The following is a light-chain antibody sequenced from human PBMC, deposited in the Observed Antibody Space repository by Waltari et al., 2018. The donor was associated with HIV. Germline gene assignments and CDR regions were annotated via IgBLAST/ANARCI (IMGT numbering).Light chain of an antibody. J-gene: IGKJ1*01. CDR2: DAS. CDR1: RDISNH. CDR3: QQYANVPWT. V-gene: IGKV1-33*01. Sequence: DIQMTQSPSSLPASVGDRVTITCQASRDISNHLNWYQQKPGTAPQLLIYDASNVETGIPSRFSGSGSGTDFTFAISSLQPEDSAIYSCQQYANVPWTFGQGTRVEIK.